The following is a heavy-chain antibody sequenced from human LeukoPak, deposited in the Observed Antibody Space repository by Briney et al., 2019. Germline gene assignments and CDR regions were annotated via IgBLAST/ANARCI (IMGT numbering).Heavy chain of an antibody. J-gene: IGHJ3*02. V-gene: IGHV1-46*01. D-gene: IGHD5/OR15-5a*01. CDR1: GYTFTSYY. Sequence: ASVKVSCKASGYTFTSYYMHWVRQAPGQGLEWMGIINPSGGSTSYAQKFQGRVTMTRDMSTSTVYMELSNLRSEDTAVYYCARDDVYGAFDIWGQGTMVTVSS. CDR2: INPSGGST. CDR3: ARDDVYGAFDI.